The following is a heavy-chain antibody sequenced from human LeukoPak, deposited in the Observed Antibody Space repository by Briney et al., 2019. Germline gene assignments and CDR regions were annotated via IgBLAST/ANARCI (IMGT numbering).Heavy chain of an antibody. CDR2: IYYSGST. D-gene: IGHD5-18*01. CDR3: ARAGGYSYGTLNWFDP. Sequence: SETLSLTCTVSGGSISSSSYYWGWIRQPPGKGLEWIGSIYYSGSTYYNPSLKSRVTISVDTSKNQFSLKLSSVTAADTAVYYCARAGGYSYGTLNWFDPWGQGTLVTVSS. CDR1: GGSISSSSYY. J-gene: IGHJ5*02. V-gene: IGHV4-39*01.